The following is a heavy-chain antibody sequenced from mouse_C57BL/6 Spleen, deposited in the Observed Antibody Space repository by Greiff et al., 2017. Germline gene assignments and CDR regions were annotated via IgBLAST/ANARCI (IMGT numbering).Heavy chain of an antibody. CDR1: GYTFTSYW. J-gene: IGHJ1*03. Sequence: QVQLQQPGAELVKPGASVKLSCKASGYTFTSYWMQWVKQRPGQGLEWIGEIDPSDSYTNYNQKFKGKATLTVDTSSSTAYMQLSSLTSEDSAVYYCARRGITTGVAQDWYFDVWGTGTTVTVSS. D-gene: IGHD1-1*01. CDR2: IDPSDSYT. V-gene: IGHV1-50*01. CDR3: ARRGITTGVAQDWYFDV.